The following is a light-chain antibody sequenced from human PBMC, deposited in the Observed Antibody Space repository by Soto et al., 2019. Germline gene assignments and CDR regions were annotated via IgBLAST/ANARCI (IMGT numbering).Light chain of an antibody. V-gene: IGKV3D-15*01. CDR1: QSVSSS. J-gene: IGKJ2*01. CDR3: QQYSNRYT. Sequence: EIVMTQSPATLSVSPGERATLSCRASQSVSSSLAWYQHKPGQAPRLLIYGASIRATGIPGRFSGSGSGTEFTLTISSLQSEDFAAYYCQQYSNRYTFGQGTKLENK. CDR2: GAS.